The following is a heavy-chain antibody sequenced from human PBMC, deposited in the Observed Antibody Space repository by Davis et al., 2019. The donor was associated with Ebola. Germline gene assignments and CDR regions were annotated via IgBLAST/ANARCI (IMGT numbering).Heavy chain of an antibody. CDR3: AYGLGLGVVPFDY. Sequence: PGESLKISCAASGFTFSSYAMHWVRQAPGKGLEWVAVISYDGSNKYYADSVKGRFTISRDNSKNTLYLQMNSLRAEDTAVYYCAYGLGLGVVPFDYWGQGTLVTVSS. J-gene: IGHJ4*02. V-gene: IGHV3-30-3*01. CDR2: ISYDGSNK. CDR1: GFTFSSYA. D-gene: IGHD3-3*01.